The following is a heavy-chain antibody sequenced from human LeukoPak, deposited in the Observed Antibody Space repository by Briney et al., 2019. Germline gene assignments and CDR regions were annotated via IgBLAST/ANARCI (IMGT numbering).Heavy chain of an antibody. CDR1: EFTFSNYV. D-gene: IGHD3-3*01. J-gene: IGHJ4*02. CDR2: ISGSGGTT. V-gene: IGHV3-23*01. CDR3: AKAPRIFGVVIDN. Sequence: GVSLRLSCAASEFTFSNYVMSWVPQAPGKGREWVSAISGSGGTTYYADSVKGRFTISRDNSKNTLYLHMSSLRAEDTAIYYCAKAPRIFGVVIDNWGQGILVTVSS.